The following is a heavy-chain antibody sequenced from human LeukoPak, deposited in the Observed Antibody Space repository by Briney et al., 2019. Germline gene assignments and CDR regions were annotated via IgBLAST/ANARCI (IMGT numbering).Heavy chain of an antibody. CDR1: GFTFDDYA. Sequence: GRSLRLSCAASGFTFDDYAMHWVRQAPGKGLEWVSGISWNSGSIVYADSVKGRFTISRDNAKNSLYLQMNSLRAEDTALYYCAKGQRGMKLLWFGELFLNYFDYWGQGTLVTVSS. CDR3: AKGQRGMKLLWFGELFLNYFDY. V-gene: IGHV3-9*01. D-gene: IGHD3-10*01. J-gene: IGHJ4*02. CDR2: ISWNSGSI.